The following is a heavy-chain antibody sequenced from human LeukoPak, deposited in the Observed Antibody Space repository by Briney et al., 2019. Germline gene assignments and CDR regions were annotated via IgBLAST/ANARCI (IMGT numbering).Heavy chain of an antibody. D-gene: IGHD5-24*01. CDR2: INHSGST. CDR3: ARRSRDGYRNFDY. V-gene: IGHV4-34*01. Sequence: SETLSLTCAVYGGSFSGYYWSWIRQPPGKGLEWIGEINHSGSTNYNPSLKSRVTISVDTSKNQFSLKLSSVTAADTAVYYCARRSRDGYRNFDYWGQGTLVTVSS. CDR1: GGSFSGYY. J-gene: IGHJ4*02.